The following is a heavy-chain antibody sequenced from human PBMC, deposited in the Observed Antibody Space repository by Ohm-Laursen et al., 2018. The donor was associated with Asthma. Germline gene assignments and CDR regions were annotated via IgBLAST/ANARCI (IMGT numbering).Heavy chain of an antibody. CDR1: GGTFTTYT. D-gene: IGHD6-19*01. V-gene: IGHV1-69*13. J-gene: IGHJ4*02. CDR3: ARGWYSSGAWGLFDY. CDR2: IIPILGTA. Sequence: SVKVSCKTSGGTFTTYTISWVRQAPGQGLEWLGGIIPILGTANYAQNFQGRVTITAAESTSTAYLEMSSLRSEDTAVYYCARGWYSSGAWGLFDYWGQGTLVTVSS.